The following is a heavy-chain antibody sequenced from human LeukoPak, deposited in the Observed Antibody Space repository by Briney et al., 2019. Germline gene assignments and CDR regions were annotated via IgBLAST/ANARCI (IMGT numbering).Heavy chain of an antibody. CDR3: ARSHTRRLYSSSWFVLGWFDP. J-gene: IGHJ5*02. Sequence: GGSLRLSCAASGFTFSDYYMSWIRQAPGKGLEWVSYISSSGSTIYYADSVKGRFTISRDNAKNSLYLQMNSLRAEDTAVYYCARSHTRRLYSSSWFVLGWFDPWGQGTLVTVSS. V-gene: IGHV3-11*01. CDR1: GFTFSDYY. D-gene: IGHD6-13*01. CDR2: ISSSGSTI.